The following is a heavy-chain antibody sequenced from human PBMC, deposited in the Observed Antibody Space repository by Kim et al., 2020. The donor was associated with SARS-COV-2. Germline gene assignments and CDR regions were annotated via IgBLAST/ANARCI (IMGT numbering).Heavy chain of an antibody. D-gene: IGHD6-19*01. J-gene: IGHJ4*02. V-gene: IGHV4-59*01. CDR3: ARDQSVGYSSGWLYF. Sequence: NPSLRGRVTISVDTSKNQFSLRLRSVTAADTAVYFCARDQSVGYSSGWLYFWGQGALVTVSS.